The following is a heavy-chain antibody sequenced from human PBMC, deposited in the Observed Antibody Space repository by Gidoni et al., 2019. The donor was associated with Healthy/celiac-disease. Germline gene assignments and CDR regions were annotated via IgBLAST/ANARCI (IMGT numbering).Heavy chain of an antibody. J-gene: IGHJ4*02. CDR1: GGTFSSFA. D-gene: IGHD7-27*01. V-gene: IGHV1-69*01. CDR3: ASGDKTGGHFDY. Sequence: QVQLVQSGAEVKKPGSSVKVSCKASGGTFSSFAISWVRQAPGQGLEWMGGIIPIFGTANYGQEFQGRVTITADESTSTAYMELSSLISEDTAVYYCASGDKTGGHFDYWGQGTLVTVSS. CDR2: IIPIFGTA.